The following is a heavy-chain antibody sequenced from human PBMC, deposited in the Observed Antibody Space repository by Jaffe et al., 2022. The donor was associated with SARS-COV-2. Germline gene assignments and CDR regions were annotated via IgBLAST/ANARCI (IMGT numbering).Heavy chain of an antibody. CDR2: IRQGGNEK. CDR1: GFTFGDFW. D-gene: IGHD2-2*01. CDR3: ARDARAMLPSRFYYMDV. V-gene: IGHV3-7*01. J-gene: IGHJ6*03. Sequence: EVQLVESGGGLVRPGGSLRLSCETSGFTFGDFWMSWVRQAPGKGLEWVSNIRQGGNEKYYVDSVRGRFTISRDNVKNSLYLEMNSLRVEDTATYYCARDARAMLPSRFYYMDVWGKGTTVTVS.